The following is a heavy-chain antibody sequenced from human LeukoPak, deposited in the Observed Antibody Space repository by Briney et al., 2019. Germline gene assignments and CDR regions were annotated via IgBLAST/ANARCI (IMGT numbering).Heavy chain of an antibody. CDR1: GFTVSSKY. J-gene: IGHJ5*02. V-gene: IGHV3-53*01. Sequence: GGSLRLSCAASGFTVSSKYMSWVRQAPGKGLEWVSVIYSGGSTYYADSVKGRFTISRDNSKNTLYLQMNSLRAEDTAVYYCAREDTTGWFDPWGQGTLVTVSS. CDR2: IYSGGST. D-gene: IGHD4-17*01. CDR3: AREDTTGWFDP.